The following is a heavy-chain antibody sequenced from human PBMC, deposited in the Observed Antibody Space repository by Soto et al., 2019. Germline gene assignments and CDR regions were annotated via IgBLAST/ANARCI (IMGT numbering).Heavy chain of an antibody. J-gene: IGHJ6*02. CDR2: VSANNGHT. CDR1: GFTFSNYG. D-gene: IGHD2-8*01. V-gene: IGHV1-18*01. Sequence: ASVKVSCKASGFTFSNYGLNWVRQAPGQGLEWMGWVSANNGHTNYAQNLQGRVSMTTDTSTSTAYMELRGLRFDDTAVYYCARDIESVTAKHFFYYYAMDVWGQGATVTVSS. CDR3: ARDIESVTAKHFFYYYAMDV.